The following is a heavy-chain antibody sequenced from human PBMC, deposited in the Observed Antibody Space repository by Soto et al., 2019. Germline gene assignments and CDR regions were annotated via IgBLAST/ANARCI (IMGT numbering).Heavy chain of an antibody. D-gene: IGHD3-3*01. Sequence: GGSLRLSCAASGFTFDDYTMHWVRQAPGKGLEWVSLISWDGGSTYYADSVKGRFTISRDNSKNSLYLQMNSLRTEDTALYYCAKARGLEWLFYGMDVWGQGTTVTVSS. CDR2: ISWDGGST. CDR3: AKARGLEWLFYGMDV. CDR1: GFTFDDYT. J-gene: IGHJ6*02. V-gene: IGHV3-43*01.